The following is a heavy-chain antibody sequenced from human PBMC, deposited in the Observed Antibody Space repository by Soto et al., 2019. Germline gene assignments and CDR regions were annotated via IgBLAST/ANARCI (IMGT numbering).Heavy chain of an antibody. V-gene: IGHV3-23*01. CDR2: IDKTGVST. CDR1: GFTLGSYA. CDR3: ARDKDPFDY. Sequence: GSLILSCAASGFTLGSYAMSWVRQAPGKGLEWVSTIDKTGVSTYYADSVKGRFTISRDNSKQTLYLQMISLRAEDTAVYYCARDKDPFDYWGQGALVTVSS. J-gene: IGHJ4*02.